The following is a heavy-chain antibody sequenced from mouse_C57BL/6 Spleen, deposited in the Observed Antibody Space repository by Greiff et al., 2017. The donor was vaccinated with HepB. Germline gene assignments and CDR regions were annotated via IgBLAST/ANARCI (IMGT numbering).Heavy chain of an antibody. CDR1: GFTFSSYA. J-gene: IGHJ4*01. CDR2: ISSGGDYI. D-gene: IGHD2-4*01. V-gene: IGHV5-9-1*02. Sequence: EVHLVESGEGLVKPGGSLKLSCAASGFTFSSYAMSWVRQTPEKRLEWVAYISSGGDYIYYADTVKGRFTISRDNARNTLYLQMSSLKSEDTAMYYCTRVYYDYDSHAMDYWGQGTSVTVSS. CDR3: TRVYYDYDSHAMDY.